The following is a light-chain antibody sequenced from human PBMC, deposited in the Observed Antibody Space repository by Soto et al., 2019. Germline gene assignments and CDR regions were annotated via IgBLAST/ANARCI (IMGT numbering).Light chain of an antibody. CDR3: QSYDSSNVV. V-gene: IGLV6-57*04. Sequence: NFMLTQPHSVSKSPGKTVTISCTRSSGSIASNYVQWYQQRPGSAPTTVIYEDNQRPSGVPDRFSGSIDSSSNSASLTISGLKTEDEADYYCQSYDSSNVVFGGGTKVTVL. CDR1: SGSIASNY. J-gene: IGLJ2*01. CDR2: EDN.